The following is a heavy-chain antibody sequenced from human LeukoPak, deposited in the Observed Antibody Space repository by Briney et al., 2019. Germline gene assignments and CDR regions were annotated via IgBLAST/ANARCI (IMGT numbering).Heavy chain of an antibody. D-gene: IGHD2-2*01. CDR1: GFTFRSYS. V-gene: IGHV3-21*01. J-gene: IGHJ1*01. CDR2: ISSSSYYI. CDR3: ARDEEEGYCSSTNCYPQYFQH. Sequence: GGSLRLSCAVSGFTFRSYSMNWVRQAPGKGLEWVPSISSSSYYIYYADSVKGRFTISRDNAKNSLYLQMNSLRAEDTAVYYCARDEEEGYCSSTNCYPQYFQHWGRGTLVTVSS.